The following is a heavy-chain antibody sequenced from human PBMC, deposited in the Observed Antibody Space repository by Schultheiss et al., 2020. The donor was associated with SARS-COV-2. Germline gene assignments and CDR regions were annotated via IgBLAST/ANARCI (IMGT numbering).Heavy chain of an antibody. CDR3: ARDMADYYYGMDV. CDR1: GGSFTGYY. Sequence: SETLSLTCAVNGGSFTGYYWSWIRQPPGKGLEWIGEINHSGSTNYNPSLKSRVTISVDTSKNQFSLKLSSVTAADTAVYYCARDMADYYYGMDVWGQGTTVTVSS. J-gene: IGHJ6*02. D-gene: IGHD5-24*01. CDR2: INHSGST. V-gene: IGHV4-34*01.